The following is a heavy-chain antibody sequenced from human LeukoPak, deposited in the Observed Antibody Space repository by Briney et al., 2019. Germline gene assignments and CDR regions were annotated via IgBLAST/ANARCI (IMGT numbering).Heavy chain of an antibody. CDR3: ARVQGRREYYDSSDYATH. Sequence: GASVKVSCKASGYSFTYYFMHWVRQAPGQGLEWMGWINPKSGGTHYAQKFQGRVTMTRDTSIITAYMELRSLRPDDTAVYYCARVQGRREYYDSSDYATHWGQGTLITVSS. V-gene: IGHV1-2*02. D-gene: IGHD3-22*01. J-gene: IGHJ4*02. CDR1: GYSFTYYF. CDR2: INPKSGGT.